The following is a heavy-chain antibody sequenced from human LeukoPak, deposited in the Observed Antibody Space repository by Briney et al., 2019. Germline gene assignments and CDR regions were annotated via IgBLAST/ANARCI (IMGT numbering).Heavy chain of an antibody. CDR3: ARDAGYVRFDF. J-gene: IGHJ4*02. D-gene: IGHD5-18*01. CDR2: ISGNGGSR. CDR1: GFTFSTYT. V-gene: IGHV3-64*01. Sequence: SGGSRTLSCAASGFTFSTYTMHWVRQAPGKGLEYVSSISGNGGSREYANSVKGRFTISRDNSRNTLYLQMGSLRAEDMAVYYCARDAGYVRFDFWGQGTLATVSS.